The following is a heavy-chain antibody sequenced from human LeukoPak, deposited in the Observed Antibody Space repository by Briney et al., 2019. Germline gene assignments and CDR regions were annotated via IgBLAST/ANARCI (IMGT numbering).Heavy chain of an antibody. CDR3: AKVRYQLLIDY. D-gene: IGHD2-2*01. CDR1: GFTFSSYA. CDR2: ISYDGSNK. J-gene: IGHJ4*02. V-gene: IGHV3-30*04. Sequence: GGSLRLSCAASGFTFSSYAMHWVRQAPGKGLEWVAVISYDGSNKYYADSVKGRFTISRDNSKNTLYLQMNSLRADDTAVYYCAKVRYQLLIDYWGQGTLVTVSS.